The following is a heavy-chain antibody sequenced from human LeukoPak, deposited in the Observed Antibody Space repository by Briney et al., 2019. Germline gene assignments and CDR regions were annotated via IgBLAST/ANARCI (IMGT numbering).Heavy chain of an antibody. CDR1: GFTFSDYY. V-gene: IGHV3-11*01. Sequence: GGSLRLSCAASGFTFSDYYMSWIRQAPGKGLEWVSYISSSGSTIYYADSVKGRFTISRDNAKNSLYLQVNSLRAEDTAVYYCAKSVIVVEPAASDYWGQGTLVTVSS. CDR2: ISSSGSTI. CDR3: AKSVIVVEPAASDY. D-gene: IGHD2-2*01. J-gene: IGHJ4*02.